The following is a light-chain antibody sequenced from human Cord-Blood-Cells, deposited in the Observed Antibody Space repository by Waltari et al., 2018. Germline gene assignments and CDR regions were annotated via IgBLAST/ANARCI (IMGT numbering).Light chain of an antibody. CDR1: SSDVGSYNL. Sequence: QSALTQPASVSWSPGQSITIPCTGTSSDVGSYNLVSWYQQHPGKAPKLMIYEGSKRPSGVSNRFSGSKSGNTASLTISGLQAEDEADYYCCSYAGSVVFGGGTKLTVL. J-gene: IGLJ2*01. V-gene: IGLV2-23*01. CDR3: CSYAGSVV. CDR2: EGS.